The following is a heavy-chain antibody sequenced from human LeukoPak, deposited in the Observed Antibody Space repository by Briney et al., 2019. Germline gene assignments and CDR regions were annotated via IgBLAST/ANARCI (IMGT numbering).Heavy chain of an antibody. CDR3: ARALLVRGVPY. Sequence: ASVKVSCKASGYTFTSYGVSWVRQAPGQGLEWMGWISGHSGKTDYAQKVQGRVTMTTDTSTSTAYMELRSLRSEDTAVYYCARALLVRGVPYWGQGTLVTVSS. D-gene: IGHD3-10*01. V-gene: IGHV1-18*01. CDR2: ISGHSGKT. J-gene: IGHJ4*02. CDR1: GYTFTSYG.